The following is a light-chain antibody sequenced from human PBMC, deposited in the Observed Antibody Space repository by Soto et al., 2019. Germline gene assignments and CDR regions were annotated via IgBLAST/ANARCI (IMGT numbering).Light chain of an antibody. J-gene: IGKJ1*01. CDR1: QTISSW. CDR2: KAS. V-gene: IGKV1-5*03. CDR3: QQYNGYLTWT. Sequence: DIQMTQSPSTLSGSVGDRVTITCRASQTISSWLAWYQQKPGKAPKLLIYKASTLKSGVPSRFSGSASGTEFTLTISSLQPDDFATYYCQQYNGYLTWTFGQGTKVDIK.